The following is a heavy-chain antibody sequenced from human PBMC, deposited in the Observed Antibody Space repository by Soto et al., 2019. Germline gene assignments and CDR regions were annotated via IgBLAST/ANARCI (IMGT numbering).Heavy chain of an antibody. J-gene: IGHJ4*02. CDR3: ARGEGQFGTTGSYYVY. Sequence: TLSLTCTGSGGAVSSGTYYWSWIRQPPGKGLEWIGHIYFTGSTNYNPSLKSRVTMTRDTSISTAYMESSRPTSDDTAVYYCARGEGQFGTTGSYYVYWGQGSLVTVSS. CDR1: GGAVSSGTYY. V-gene: IGHV4-61*01. D-gene: IGHD1-1*01. CDR2: IYFTGST.